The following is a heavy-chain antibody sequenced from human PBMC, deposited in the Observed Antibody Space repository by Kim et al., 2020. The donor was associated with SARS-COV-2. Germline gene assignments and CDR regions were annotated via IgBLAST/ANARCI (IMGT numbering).Heavy chain of an antibody. J-gene: IGHJ4*02. CDR2: IKSKTAGGTT. D-gene: IGHD1-26*01. V-gene: IGHV3-15*01. Sequence: GGSLRLSCAASGFTFSNIWMSWARQTPGKGLEWVGRIKSKTAGGTTDYAAPVKGRFTISRDDSINMLYLQMNSLKTEDTALYYCTTTIFSGSYSWGQGTLVTVSS. CDR1: GFTFSNIW. CDR3: TTTIFSGSYS.